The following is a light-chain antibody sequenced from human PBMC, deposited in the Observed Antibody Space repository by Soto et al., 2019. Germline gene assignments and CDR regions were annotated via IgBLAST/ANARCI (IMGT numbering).Light chain of an antibody. Sequence: QSVLTQPRSVSGSPGQPVTISCTGISSDVGGYVYVSWYQQYPGKVPNLIIYDVNKRPSGVPHRFPGSKSGNTASLTISGLQEEDEADYYCWSYGGSYTSEIFGGGTKLTVL. J-gene: IGLJ2*01. V-gene: IGLV2-11*01. CDR3: WSYGGSYTSEI. CDR1: SSDVGGYVY. CDR2: DVN.